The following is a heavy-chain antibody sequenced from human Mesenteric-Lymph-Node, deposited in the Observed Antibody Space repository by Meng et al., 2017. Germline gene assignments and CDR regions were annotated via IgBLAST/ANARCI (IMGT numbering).Heavy chain of an antibody. CDR1: GFTFADYA. V-gene: IGHV3-9*01. D-gene: IGHD5-12*01. CDR2: ISWNSGSI. CDR3: AKEVRGYSGYALPYFDS. J-gene: IGHJ4*02. Sequence: SLKISCIASGFTFADYAMHWVRQTPGKGLEWVSSISWNSGSIEYADSVKGRFTISRDKAKNSLFLQMSSLRADDTALYYCAKEVRGYSGYALPYFDSWGQGALVTVSS.